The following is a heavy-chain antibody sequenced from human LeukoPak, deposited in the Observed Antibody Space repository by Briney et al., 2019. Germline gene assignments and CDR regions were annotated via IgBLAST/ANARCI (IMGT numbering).Heavy chain of an antibody. J-gene: IGHJ4*02. CDR2: IIPIFGTA. CDR1: GGTFSSYA. CDR3: ASTTYYYDSSGYYLQYYFDY. Sequence: SVTVSCKASGGTFSSYAISWVRQAPGQGLEWMGGIIPIFGTANYAQKFQGRVTITTDESTSTAYMELSSLRSEDTAVYYCASTTYYYDSSGYYLQYYFDYWGQGTLVTVSS. V-gene: IGHV1-69*05. D-gene: IGHD3-22*01.